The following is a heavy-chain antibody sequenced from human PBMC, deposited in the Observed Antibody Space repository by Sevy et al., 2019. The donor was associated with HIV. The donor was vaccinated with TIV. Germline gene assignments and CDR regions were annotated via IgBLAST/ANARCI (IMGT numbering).Heavy chain of an antibody. V-gene: IGHV3-64*02. CDR1: GFSFSRYG. D-gene: IGHD7-27*01. Sequence: GGSLRLSCAASGFSFSRYGIHWVRQAPGKGLEYVSAVSSNGDSTYYADSVRGRFTTSRDNSKNTVYLQMGSLRAEDMAVYYCARAGELLIRGYYYYILNVWGQGTTVTVSS. J-gene: IGHJ6*02. CDR3: ARAGELLIRGYYYYILNV. CDR2: VSSNGDST.